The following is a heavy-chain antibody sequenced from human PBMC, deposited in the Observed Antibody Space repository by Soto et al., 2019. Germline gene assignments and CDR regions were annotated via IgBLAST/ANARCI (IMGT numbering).Heavy chain of an antibody. Sequence: QVQLVESGGGVVQPGRSLRLSCAASGFTFSSYAMHWVRQAPGRGLEWVAVISYDGTNKYYADSVKGRFTISRDNSKNTLYLQMNSLRAEDTAVYYCARTRRGYYGSGSYYVDYWGQGTLVTVSS. CDR1: GFTFSSYA. D-gene: IGHD3-10*01. V-gene: IGHV3-30-3*01. CDR3: ARTRRGYYGSGSYYVDY. CDR2: ISYDGTNK. J-gene: IGHJ4*02.